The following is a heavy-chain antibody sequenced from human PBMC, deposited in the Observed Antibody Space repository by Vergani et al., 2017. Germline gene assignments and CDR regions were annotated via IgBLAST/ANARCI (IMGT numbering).Heavy chain of an antibody. J-gene: IGHJ3*02. D-gene: IGHD3-22*01. Sequence: QVQLQQWGAGLLKPSETLSLTCAVYGGSFSGYYWSWIRQPPGKGLEWIGEINHSGRTNYNPSLKSRVTISVDTSKNQFSLKMSSVTAADTAVYYCARPITMIVVAHSSPFDIWGQGTMVTVSS. CDR2: INHSGRT. V-gene: IGHV4-34*01. CDR3: ARPITMIVVAHSSPFDI. CDR1: GGSFSGYY.